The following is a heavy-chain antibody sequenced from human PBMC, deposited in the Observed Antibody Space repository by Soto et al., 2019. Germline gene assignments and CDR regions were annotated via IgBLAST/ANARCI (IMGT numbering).Heavy chain of an antibody. J-gene: IGHJ6*02. Sequence: GASVKVSCKASGYTFTSYYMHWVRQAPGQGLEWMGIINPSGGSTSYAQKFQGRVTMTRDTSTSTVYMELSSLRSEDTAVYYCARGAAAGHYYYYYGMDVWGQGTTVTVSS. D-gene: IGHD6-13*01. CDR3: ARGAAAGHYYYYYGMDV. CDR1: GYTFTSYY. CDR2: INPSGGST. V-gene: IGHV1-46*03.